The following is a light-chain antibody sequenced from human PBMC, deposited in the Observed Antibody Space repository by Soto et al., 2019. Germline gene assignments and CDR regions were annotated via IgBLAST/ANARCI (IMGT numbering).Light chain of an antibody. CDR1: QSISSQ. J-gene: IGKJ4*01. V-gene: IGKV3-11*01. Sequence: EIVLTQSPATLSLSPGERATLSCRASQSISSQLAWYQQKPGQAPRLLIYDASNGATGIPARFRGSGSGTDFTLTIAGLETEDFAVYYCQQRGNWPSLTFGGGTKVEIK. CDR2: DAS. CDR3: QQRGNWPSLT.